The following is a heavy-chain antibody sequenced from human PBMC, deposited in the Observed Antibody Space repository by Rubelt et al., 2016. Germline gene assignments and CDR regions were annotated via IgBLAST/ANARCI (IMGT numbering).Heavy chain of an antibody. CDR2: IWYDGSNK. CDR3: AKELTGVATIGYYFDN. D-gene: IGHD5-12*01. CDR1: GFTFSSYG. V-gene: IGHV3-33*06. Sequence: EIGGGVVQPGRSLRLSCAASGFTFSSYGMHWVRQAPGKGLEWVAVIWYDGSNKYYEDSVKGRFAIFRDNSKNTLYLQMNSLRAEDTAVYYCAKELTGVATIGYYFDNWGQGTLVTVSS. J-gene: IGHJ4*02.